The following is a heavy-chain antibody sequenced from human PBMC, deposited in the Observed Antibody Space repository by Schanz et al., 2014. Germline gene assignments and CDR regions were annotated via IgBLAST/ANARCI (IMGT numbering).Heavy chain of an antibody. V-gene: IGHV3-23*04. CDR2: ISGTGGDDT. CDR1: GFSFGNYA. Sequence: EVQLVESGGGLVKPGGSLRLSCEASGFSFGNYAMSWVRQAPGKGLLWVSSISGTGGDDTYYADSVKGRFTISRDNSKNTLFLQMNSLRVEDSAIYYCAKDISDTSGKDDYWGQGTLVTVSS. D-gene: IGHD3-22*01. J-gene: IGHJ4*02. CDR3: AKDISDTSGKDDY.